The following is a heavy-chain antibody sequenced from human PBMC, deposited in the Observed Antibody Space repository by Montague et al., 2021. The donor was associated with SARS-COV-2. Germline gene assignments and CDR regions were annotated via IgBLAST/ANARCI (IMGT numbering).Heavy chain of an antibody. CDR1: GGSFSGYY. Sequence: LSLTCAVYGGSFSGYYWSWIRQAPGKGLEWVSHISGSGSKTYYADSVKGRFTISRDTANNSVYLQMNFLGAEDTAVYYCARDQGGYGTFDIWGQGTMVTVSS. D-gene: IGHD5-12*01. V-gene: IGHV3-11*01. CDR2: ISGSGSKT. J-gene: IGHJ3*02. CDR3: ARDQGGYGTFDI.